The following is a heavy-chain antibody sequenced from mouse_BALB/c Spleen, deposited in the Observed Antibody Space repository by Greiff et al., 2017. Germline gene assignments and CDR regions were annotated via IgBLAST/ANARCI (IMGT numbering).Heavy chain of an antibody. Sequence: VQLKESGPSLVKPSQTLSFTCSVTGDSITSGYWNWIRKFPGNKLEYMGYISYSGSTYYNPSLKSRISITRDTSKNQYYLQLNSVTTEDTATYYCAIRYYGSSGFAYWGQGTLVTVSA. J-gene: IGHJ3*01. CDR1: GDSITSGY. CDR3: AIRYYGSSGFAY. V-gene: IGHV3-8*02. D-gene: IGHD1-1*01. CDR2: ISYSGST.